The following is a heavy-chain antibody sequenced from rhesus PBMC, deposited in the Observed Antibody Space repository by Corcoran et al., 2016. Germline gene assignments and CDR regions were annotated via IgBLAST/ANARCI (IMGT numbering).Heavy chain of an antibody. D-gene: IGHD6-25*01. CDR2: IAPRYSDT. CDR3: AKKGSGSWTLDY. J-gene: IGHJ4*01. CDR1: GYSFTSYW. Sequence: EVQLVQSGAEVKRPGESLKISCKTSGYSFTSYWISWVRQMPGKGLEWMGAIAPRYSDTRSRPSSQGQVTISADKSISTTYLQWTSLKASDSATYYCAKKGSGSWTLDYWGQGVLVTVSS. V-gene: IGHV5-2*01.